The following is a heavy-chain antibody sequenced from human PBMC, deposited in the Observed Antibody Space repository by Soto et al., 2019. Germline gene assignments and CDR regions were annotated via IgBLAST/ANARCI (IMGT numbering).Heavy chain of an antibody. Sequence: ETLSLTCTVSGGSITDYSWVWIRQPAGKGLEWIGRIFSSGSTNYNPSLKGRITMSLGTSKNQFSLKLNSATATDTAVYFCARDQGVVVTADNWFDPWGQGILVTV. D-gene: IGHD2-21*02. J-gene: IGHJ5*02. CDR3: ARDQGVVVTADNWFDP. CDR2: IFSSGST. CDR1: GGSITDYS. V-gene: IGHV4-4*07.